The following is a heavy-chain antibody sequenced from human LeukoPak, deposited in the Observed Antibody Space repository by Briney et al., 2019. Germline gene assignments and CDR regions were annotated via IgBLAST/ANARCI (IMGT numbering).Heavy chain of an antibody. Sequence: PSETLSLTCAVYGGSFSGYYWSWIRQPPGKGLEWIGEINHSGSTNYNPSLKSRVTISVDTSKNQFSLKLSSVTAADTAVYYCARGLGAAGTLVWPLRRFQHWGRGTLVTVSS. CDR1: GGSFSGYY. D-gene: IGHD6-13*01. V-gene: IGHV4-34*01. J-gene: IGHJ1*01. CDR3: ARGLGAAGTLVWPLRRFQH. CDR2: INHSGST.